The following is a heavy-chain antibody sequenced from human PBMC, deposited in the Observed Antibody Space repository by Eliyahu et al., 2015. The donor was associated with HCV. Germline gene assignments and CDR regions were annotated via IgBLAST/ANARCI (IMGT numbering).Heavy chain of an antibody. V-gene: IGHV4-34*01. D-gene: IGHD1-20*01. J-gene: IGHJ5*02. CDR2: INHXGST. CDR3: ASDSGKYNWNAVGWFDP. Sequence: QVQLQQWGAGLLKPSETLSLTCAVYGGSFSGYYWSWIRQPPGKGLEWIGEINHXGSTNYNPSLKSRVTISVXTSKNQFSLKLSSVTAADTAVYYCASDSGKYNWNAVGWFDPWGQGTLVTVSS. CDR1: GGSFSGYY.